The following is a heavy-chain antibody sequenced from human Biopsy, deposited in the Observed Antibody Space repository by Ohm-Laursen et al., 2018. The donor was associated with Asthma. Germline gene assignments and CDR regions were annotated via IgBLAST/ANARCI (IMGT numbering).Heavy chain of an antibody. J-gene: IGHJ4*02. Sequence: SLRLSCAASGFAVSRDYMFWVRQAPGKGLEWVSVIYSGGTSHTADSVRGRFTISRDYSKNTLYLQMHSLRAEDTAVYYCAGGDSSGWSHYYFDYWGQGTLVTVSA. V-gene: IGHV3-53*01. CDR2: IYSGGTS. D-gene: IGHD6-19*01. CDR3: AGGDSSGWSHYYFDY. CDR1: GFAVSRDY.